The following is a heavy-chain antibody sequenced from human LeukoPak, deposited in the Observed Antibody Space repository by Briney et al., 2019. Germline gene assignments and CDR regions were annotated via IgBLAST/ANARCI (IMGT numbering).Heavy chain of an antibody. CDR1: GYTFTGYY. D-gene: IGHD2-2*01. Sequence: VASVKVSCKASGYTFTGYYMHWVRQAPGQGLEWMGWINPNSGGTNYAQKFQGRVTMTRDTSISTAYMELSRLRSDDTAVYYCASTSCSSTSCALGFDYWGQGTLVTVSS. CDR2: INPNSGGT. J-gene: IGHJ4*02. V-gene: IGHV1-2*02. CDR3: ASTSCSSTSCALGFDY.